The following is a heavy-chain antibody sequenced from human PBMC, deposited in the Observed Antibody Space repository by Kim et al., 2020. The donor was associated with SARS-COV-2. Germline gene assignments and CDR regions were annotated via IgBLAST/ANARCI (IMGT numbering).Heavy chain of an antibody. CDR1: GGSISSSSYY. CDR3: VRRSSMGRIDY. D-gene: IGHD2-15*01. J-gene: IGHJ4*02. V-gene: IGHV4-39*01. Sequence: SETLSLTCTVYGGSISSSSYYWGWIRQPPGKGLEGNGSINDSGSTYYNPTLQSRVTISVDKYKNQFSLKLSSVTAAATAVYDRVRRSSMGRIDYWGQGT. CDR2: INDSGST.